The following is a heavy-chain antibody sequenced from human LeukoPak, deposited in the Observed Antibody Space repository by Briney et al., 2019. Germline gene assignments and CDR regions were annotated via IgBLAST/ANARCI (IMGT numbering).Heavy chain of an antibody. D-gene: IGHD6-6*01. CDR2: ISAYNGNT. V-gene: IGHV1-18*01. J-gene: IGHJ4*02. CDR1: GYTFTSYG. CDR3: ARIGDLSSSGLFDY. Sequence: ASVKVSCKASGYTFTSYGISWVRQAPGQGLECMGWISAYNGNTNYAQKLQGRLTMTTDTSTSTAYMELRSLRSDDTAVYYCARIGDLSSSGLFDYWGQGTLVTVSS.